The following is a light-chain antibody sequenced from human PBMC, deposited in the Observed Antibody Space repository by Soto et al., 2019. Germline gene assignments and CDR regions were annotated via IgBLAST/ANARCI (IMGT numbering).Light chain of an antibody. CDR2: RAS. V-gene: IGKV3-20*01. J-gene: IGKJ3*01. Sequence: EIVLTQSPATLSLSPGERATLSCRASQSVSSNYLAWYQQRPGQAPRLLIFRASYRATGIPERFSGSGSGTDLTLTISRLEPEDFAVYYCQHYSSSPPELTFGPGTKVDSK. CDR1: QSVSSNY. CDR3: QHYSSSPPELT.